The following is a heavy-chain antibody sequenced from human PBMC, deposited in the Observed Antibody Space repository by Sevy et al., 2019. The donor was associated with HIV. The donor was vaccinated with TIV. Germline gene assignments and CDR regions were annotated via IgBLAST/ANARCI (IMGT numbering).Heavy chain of an antibody. CDR2: ISSSSSNI. Sequence: GGSLRLSCVGSGITFSYYSMNWVRQAPGKGLEWVSSISSSSSNIYYADSVKGRFTISRDNAKKSLYLQMNSLIAEDTAVYYCARDRDGSGSSGGYGMDVWGQGTTVTVSS. J-gene: IGHJ6*02. CDR3: ARDRDGSGSSGGYGMDV. CDR1: GITFSYYS. D-gene: IGHD3-10*01. V-gene: IGHV3-21*01.